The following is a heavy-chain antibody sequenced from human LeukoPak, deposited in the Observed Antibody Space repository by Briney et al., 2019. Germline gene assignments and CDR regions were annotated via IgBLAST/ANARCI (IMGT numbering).Heavy chain of an antibody. D-gene: IGHD5-12*01. Sequence: GESLKLSCKGSGYRFTGYWIAWVRQMPGKGLEWMGIVYPSNSETRYSPSFQGQVTISADKSISTGYLQWSSLKASDTAMYFCARHRYSGSDTQGFDYWGQGTLVTVSS. V-gene: IGHV5-51*01. J-gene: IGHJ4*02. CDR1: GYRFTGYW. CDR2: VYPSNSET. CDR3: ARHRYSGSDTQGFDY.